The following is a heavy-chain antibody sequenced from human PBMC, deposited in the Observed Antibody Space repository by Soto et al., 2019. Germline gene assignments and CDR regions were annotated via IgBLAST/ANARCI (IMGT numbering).Heavy chain of an antibody. CDR2: IKSKTDGGTT. CDR1: GFTFSSYS. V-gene: IGHV3-15*01. CDR3: TTETTSTSYDILTGYYSAAFDI. D-gene: IGHD3-9*01. Sequence: GGSLRLSCAASGFTFSSYSMNWVRQAPGKGLEWVGRIKSKTDGGTTDYAAPVKGRFTISSDESKNTLYLQMNSLKTEDTAVYYCTTETTSTSYDILTGYYSAAFDIWGQGTMVTVSS. J-gene: IGHJ3*02.